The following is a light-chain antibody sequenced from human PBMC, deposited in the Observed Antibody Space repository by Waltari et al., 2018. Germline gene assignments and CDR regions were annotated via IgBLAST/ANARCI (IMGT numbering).Light chain of an antibody. J-gene: IGLJ3*02. V-gene: IGLV1-44*01. CDR2: PNN. CDR3: EAWDDSLNGGV. Sequence: QSVLTQPPSASGTPGQRVTISCSGSSSNIGSNTVHWYQQLPGTAPNLLIYPNNQRPSGVPDRFSGSKSGTSASLAISGLQSEDEADYYCEAWDDSLNGGVFGGGTKLTVL. CDR1: SSNIGSNT.